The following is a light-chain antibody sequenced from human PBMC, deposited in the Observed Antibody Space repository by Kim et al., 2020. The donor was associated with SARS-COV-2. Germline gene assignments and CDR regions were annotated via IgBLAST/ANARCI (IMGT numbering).Light chain of an antibody. CDR1: SLRNYY. CDR3: KSRDTSDAHLGV. Sequence: SSELTQDPAVSVALGQTVRITCQGDSLRNYYASWYQQKPRQAPVLVIYGKNNRPSGIPDRFSGSNSGNTASLTITGAQAEDEADYYFKSRDTSDAHLGVF. V-gene: IGLV3-19*01. J-gene: IGLJ3*02. CDR2: GKN.